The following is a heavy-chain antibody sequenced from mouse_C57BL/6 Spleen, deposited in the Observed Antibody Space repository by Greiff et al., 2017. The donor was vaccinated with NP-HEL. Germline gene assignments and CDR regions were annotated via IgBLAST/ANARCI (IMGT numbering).Heavy chain of an antibody. V-gene: IGHV1-55*01. CDR2: IYPGSGST. Sequence: VQLQQSGAELVKPGASVKMSCKASGYTFTSYWITWVKQRPGQGLEWIGDIYPGSGSTNYNEKFKSKATLTVDTSSSTAYMQLSSLTSEDSAVYYCARRGQLRPYYFDYWGQGTTLTVSS. D-gene: IGHD3-2*02. J-gene: IGHJ2*01. CDR3: ARRGQLRPYYFDY. CDR1: GYTFTSYW.